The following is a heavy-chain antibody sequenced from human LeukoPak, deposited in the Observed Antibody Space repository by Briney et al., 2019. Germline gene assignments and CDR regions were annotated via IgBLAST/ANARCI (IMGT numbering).Heavy chain of an antibody. CDR2: ISSSSSYI. CDR1: GFTFSSYS. J-gene: IGHJ3*02. V-gene: IGHV3-21*01. Sequence: GGTLSRSGSASGFTFSSYSRNWVRQGPGKGREWGSSISSSSSYIYYADSVKGRFTISRDNAKNSLYLQMNSLRAEDTAVYYCARVPGGTAGAAFDIWGQGTMVTVSS. D-gene: IGHD1-7*01. CDR3: ARVPGGTAGAAFDI.